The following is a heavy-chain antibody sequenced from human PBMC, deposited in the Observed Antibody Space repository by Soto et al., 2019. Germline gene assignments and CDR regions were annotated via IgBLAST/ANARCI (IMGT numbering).Heavy chain of an antibody. CDR1: GGTFSSYA. Sequence: SVKVSCKASGGTFSSYAISWVRQAPGQGLEWMGGIIPIFGTANYAQKFQGRVTITADKSTSTAYMELSSLRSEDTAVYYCARDNGGVTPLWDYYYYGMDVWGQGTKVTVSS. J-gene: IGHJ6*02. V-gene: IGHV1-69*06. D-gene: IGHD2-21*02. CDR2: IIPIFGTA. CDR3: ARDNGGVTPLWDYYYYGMDV.